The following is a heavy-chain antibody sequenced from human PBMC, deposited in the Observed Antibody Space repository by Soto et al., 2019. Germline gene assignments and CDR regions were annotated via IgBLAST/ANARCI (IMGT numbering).Heavy chain of an antibody. CDR1: GGSFSGYY. Sequence: SETLSLTCAVYGGSFSGYYWSWIRQPPGKGLEWIGEISHSGSTNYNPSLKSRVTISVDTSKNQFSLKLSSVTAADTAVYYCARGDIVVVVAAKDYYYGMDVWGQGTTVTVSS. CDR3: ARGDIVVVVAAKDYYYGMDV. D-gene: IGHD2-15*01. J-gene: IGHJ6*02. CDR2: ISHSGST. V-gene: IGHV4-34*01.